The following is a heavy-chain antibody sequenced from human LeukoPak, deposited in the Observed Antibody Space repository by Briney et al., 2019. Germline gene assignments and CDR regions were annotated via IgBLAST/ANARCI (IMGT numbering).Heavy chain of an antibody. D-gene: IGHD2/OR15-2a*01. CDR1: GFTFSNYW. V-gene: IGHV3-7*04. CDR2: INQDGSET. J-gene: IGHJ4*02. CDR3: ARGDPFAGDY. Sequence: PGGSLRLSCAASGFTFSNYWMSWVRQAPGKGLEWVANINQDGSETYYVDFVKGRFTISRDNAKNSLYLQMNSLRADDTSIYYCARGDPFAGDYWGQGTLVTVSS.